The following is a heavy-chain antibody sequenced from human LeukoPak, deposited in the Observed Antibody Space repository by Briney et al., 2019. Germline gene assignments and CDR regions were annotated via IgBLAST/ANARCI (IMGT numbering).Heavy chain of an antibody. CDR2: ISDSGDRT. Sequence: GGSLRLSCAASGFTVSSNYMSWVRQAPGKGLEWVSAISDSGDRTYYADSVKGRFTLSRDNSKNTLYLQMNSLRAEDTAVYYCAKDARRSSGWWFFDHWGQGTLVTVSS. CDR3: AKDARRSSGWWFFDH. V-gene: IGHV3-23*01. D-gene: IGHD6-19*01. J-gene: IGHJ4*02. CDR1: GFTVSSNY.